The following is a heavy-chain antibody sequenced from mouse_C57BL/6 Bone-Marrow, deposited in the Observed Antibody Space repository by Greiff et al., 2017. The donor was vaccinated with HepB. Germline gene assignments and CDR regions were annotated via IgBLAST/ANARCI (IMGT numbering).Heavy chain of an antibody. V-gene: IGHV1-18*01. CDR2: GNPNNGGT. CDR3: ARDYYGTSWFAY. D-gene: IGHD1-1*01. Sequence: EGQKQQEGKGGGEPGAEGERPGKAAGHDGTDYKMDGWRQSRGESVEWIGCGNPNNGGTIYNQKFKGKATLTVDKSSSTAYMELRSLTSEDTAVYYCARDYYGTSWFAYWGQGTLVTVSA. CDR1: GHDGTDYK. J-gene: IGHJ3*01.